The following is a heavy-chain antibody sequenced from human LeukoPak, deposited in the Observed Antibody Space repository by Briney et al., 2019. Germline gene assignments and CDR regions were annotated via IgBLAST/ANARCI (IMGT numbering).Heavy chain of an antibody. D-gene: IGHD3-10*01. CDR2: FYSCGST. CDR1: GFTVSTNY. Sequence: PGGSLRLSCAASGFTVSTNYMSWVRQAPGKGLEWVSVFYSCGSTYYADSVKGRFTISRDNSKNTLYLQMNSLRAEDTAVYYCARVGGITLALAPSPFPDYNYYYMDVWGKGTTVTVSS. CDR3: ARVGGITLALAPSPFPDYNYYYMDV. V-gene: IGHV3-66*01. J-gene: IGHJ6*03.